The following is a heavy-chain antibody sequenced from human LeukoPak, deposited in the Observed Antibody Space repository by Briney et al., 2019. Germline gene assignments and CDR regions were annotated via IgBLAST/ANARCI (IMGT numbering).Heavy chain of an antibody. CDR2: IYYSGST. D-gene: IGHD3-9*01. CDR1: GGSISSSSYY. Sequence: PSETLSLTCTVSGGSISSSSYYWGWIRQPPGKGLEWIGSIYYSGSTYYNPSLKSRVIISVDTSKNQFSLKLSSVTAADTAVYYCARGGYDILTGYYPIPYYFDYWGQGTLVTVSS. CDR3: ARGGYDILTGYYPIPYYFDY. V-gene: IGHV4-39*01. J-gene: IGHJ4*02.